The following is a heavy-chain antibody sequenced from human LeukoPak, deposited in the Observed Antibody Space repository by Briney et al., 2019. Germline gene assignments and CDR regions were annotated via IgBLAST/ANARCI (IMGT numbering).Heavy chain of an antibody. V-gene: IGHV3-66*01. J-gene: IGHJ6*02. Sequence: GGSLRLSCAASGFTVSSSYMNWVRQPPGKGLEWVSVIYSGGSTYYADSVKGRFTISRDNSKNTLYLQMNSLRGEDTAVYFCATGFLEGYYYYYGMDVWGQGTTVTVSS. CDR2: IYSGGST. CDR3: ATGFLEGYYYYYGMDV. D-gene: IGHD3-3*01. CDR1: GFTVSSSY.